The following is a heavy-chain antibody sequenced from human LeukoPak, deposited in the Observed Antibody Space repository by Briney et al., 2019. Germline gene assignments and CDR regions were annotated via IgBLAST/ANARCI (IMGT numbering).Heavy chain of an antibody. Sequence: GGSLRLSCAASGFTFSSYWMSWVRQAPGKGLEWVANIKQDGSEKYYVDSVKGRFTISRDNAKSSLYLQMNSLRAEDTAVYYCARLVGYYYYYMDVWGKGTTVTVSS. CDR2: IKQDGSEK. V-gene: IGHV3-7*01. CDR1: GFTFSSYW. J-gene: IGHJ6*03. CDR3: ARLVGYYYYYMDV. D-gene: IGHD3-10*01.